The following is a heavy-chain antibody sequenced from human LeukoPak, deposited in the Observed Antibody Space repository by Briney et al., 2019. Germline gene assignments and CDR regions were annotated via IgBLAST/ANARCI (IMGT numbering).Heavy chain of an antibody. CDR1: GGSIISSHYF. D-gene: IGHD4-17*01. Sequence: PSETLSLTCTVSGGSIISSHYFWGWIRQPPGKVRGLHGNIYYSGNTYYTQSLKSRVTISVATSKYKFSLKLSSVTAADMSGSYCARGYGYYAGNWSDPGGESTRLTLSS. CDR3: ARGYGYYAGNWSDP. CDR2: IYYSGNT. J-gene: IGHJ5*02. V-gene: IGHV4-39*07.